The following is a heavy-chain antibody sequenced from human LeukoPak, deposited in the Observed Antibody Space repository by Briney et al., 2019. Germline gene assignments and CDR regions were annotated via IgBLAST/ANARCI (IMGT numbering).Heavy chain of an antibody. J-gene: IGHJ2*01. Sequence: PSETLSLTCIVSGYSISSGYYWGWIRQPPGKGLEWIGNIHHSGSTNYNPSLKSRVTISVDTSKNQFSLKLSSVTAADTAVYYCARVGPYWYFDLWGRGTLVTVSS. CDR1: GYSISSGYY. V-gene: IGHV4-38-2*02. CDR3: ARVGPYWYFDL. CDR2: IHHSGST.